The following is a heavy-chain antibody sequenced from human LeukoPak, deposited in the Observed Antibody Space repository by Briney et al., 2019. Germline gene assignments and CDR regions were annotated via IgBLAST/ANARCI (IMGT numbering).Heavy chain of an antibody. D-gene: IGHD6-13*01. Sequence: SQTLSLTCAISGDSVSSNSAAWNWIRQSPSRGLEWLGRTYYRSKWYNDYAVSVKSRITINPDTSKNQFSLQLNSVTPEDTAVYYCAREDSSSWSALLYYYYYGMDVWGQGTTVTVSS. J-gene: IGHJ6*02. CDR2: TYYRSKWYN. CDR1: GDSVSSNSAA. V-gene: IGHV6-1*01. CDR3: AREDSSSWSALLYYYYYGMDV.